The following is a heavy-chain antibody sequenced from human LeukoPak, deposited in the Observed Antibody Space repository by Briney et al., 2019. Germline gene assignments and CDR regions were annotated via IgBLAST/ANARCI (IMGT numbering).Heavy chain of an antibody. Sequence: GGSLRLSCAASGFTFSSYGMHWVRQAPGKGLEWGAVISYDGSNKYYADSVKGRFTISRDNSKNTLYLQMNSLRAEDTAVYYCARDATGSSSWYYFDHWGQGTLVTVSS. J-gene: IGHJ4*02. V-gene: IGHV3-30*03. CDR3: ARDATGSSSWYYFDH. CDR1: GFTFSSYG. CDR2: ISYDGSNK. D-gene: IGHD6-13*01.